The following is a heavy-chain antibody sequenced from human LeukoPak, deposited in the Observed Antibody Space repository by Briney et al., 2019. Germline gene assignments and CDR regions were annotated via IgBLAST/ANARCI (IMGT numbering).Heavy chain of an antibody. Sequence: ASVKVSCKASGYTFTSYYMHWVRQAPGQGLEWMGWINPNSGGTNYAQKFQGRVTMTRDTSISTAYMELSRLRSDDTAVYYCARARIGYSYVYYYYYMDVWGKGTTVTVSS. D-gene: IGHD5-18*01. CDR2: INPNSGGT. J-gene: IGHJ6*03. CDR3: ARARIGYSYVYYYYYMDV. V-gene: IGHV1-2*02. CDR1: GYTFTSYY.